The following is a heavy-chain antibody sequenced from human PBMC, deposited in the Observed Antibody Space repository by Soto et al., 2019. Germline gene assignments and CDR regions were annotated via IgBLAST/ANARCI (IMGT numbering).Heavy chain of an antibody. CDR2: IIPIFGTA. D-gene: IGHD3-16*02. CDR3: ARRGEVSPEDYYYYGMDV. J-gene: IGHJ6*02. V-gene: IGHV1-69*01. CDR1: GGTFSSYA. Sequence: QVQLVQSGAEVKKPGSSVNVSCKASGGTFSSYAISWVRQAPGHGLEWMGGIIPIFGTATYAQTFQGRVTITADESTSTAYMALSSLRSEDTAVYYWARRGEVSPEDYYYYGMDVWGQGTTVTVSS.